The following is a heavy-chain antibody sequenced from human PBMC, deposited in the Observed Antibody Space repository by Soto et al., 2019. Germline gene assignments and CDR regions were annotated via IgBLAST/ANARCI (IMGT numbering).Heavy chain of an antibody. D-gene: IGHD2-15*01. J-gene: IGHJ4*02. CDR2: INHSGST. CDR1: GGSFSGYY. V-gene: IGHV4-34*01. CDR3: TRVGARSCSGATCPMAY. Sequence: PSETLSLTCAVCGGSFSGYYWSWIRQPPGKGLEWIGEINHSGSTNYNPSLKSRVTISVDTSKNQFSLNVSSVTAADTAVYYCTRVGARSCSGATCPMAYWGQGALVTVSS.